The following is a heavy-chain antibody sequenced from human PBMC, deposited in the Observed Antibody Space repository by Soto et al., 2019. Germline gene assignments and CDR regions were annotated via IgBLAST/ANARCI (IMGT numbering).Heavy chain of an antibody. Sequence: GALRLSCAASGFRFGSYSMNWVRQAPGQGLEWLSYISSTSGTIYYADSVKGLFTISRDNAKNSLYLQMSSLRDDDTAVYYCAQVGGSYSTAIDYWGQGTLVTVSS. J-gene: IGHJ4*02. D-gene: IGHD1-26*01. V-gene: IGHV3-48*02. CDR3: AQVGGSYSTAIDY. CDR1: GFRFGSYS. CDR2: ISSTSGTI.